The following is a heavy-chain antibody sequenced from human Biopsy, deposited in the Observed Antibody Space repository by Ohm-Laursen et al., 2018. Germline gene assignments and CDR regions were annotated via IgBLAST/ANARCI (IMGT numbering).Heavy chain of an antibody. CDR3: ARDSGILNYGNFKYYHYYGMDV. Sequence: GTLSLTCTVSGDSVTKYYWSWIRQPPGKGLEWIGHIYYSVMTNYNPSLQSRVSISVDTSRNQVSLTLSSVIAADTAVYYCARDSGILNYGNFKYYHYYGMDVWGQGTKVTASS. V-gene: IGHV4-59*02. CDR1: GDSVTKYY. J-gene: IGHJ6*02. CDR2: IYYSVMT. D-gene: IGHD4-11*01.